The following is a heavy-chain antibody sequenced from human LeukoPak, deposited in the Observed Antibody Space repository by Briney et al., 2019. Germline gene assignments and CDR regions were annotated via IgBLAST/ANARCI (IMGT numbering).Heavy chain of an antibody. J-gene: IGHJ4*02. CDR3: AKAITSGWYKFSYFDY. V-gene: IGHV3-23*01. CDR1: GFTFSSYA. D-gene: IGHD6-19*01. Sequence: GGSLRLSCAASGFTFSSYAMSWVRQAPGKGLEWVSAISGSGGSTYYADSVKGRFTISRDNSKNTLYLQMNSLRAEDTAVYYCAKAITSGWYKFSYFDYWGQGTLVTVSS. CDR2: ISGSGGST.